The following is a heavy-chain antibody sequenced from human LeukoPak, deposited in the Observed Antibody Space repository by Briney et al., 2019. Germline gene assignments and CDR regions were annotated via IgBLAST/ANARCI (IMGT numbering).Heavy chain of an antibody. CDR3: ARDVRYASGWSTPES. CDR2: IYSSGSA. V-gene: IGHV4-4*07. D-gene: IGHD6-19*01. Sequence: SETLSLTCTVSGGSIINHYWSWIRQPAGKGLEWTGRIYSSGSANYSPSLKSRVSMSIDTSNNHFSLNLTSVTAADTALYFCARDVRYASGWSTPESWGQGTLVTVSS. CDR1: GGSIINHY. J-gene: IGHJ5*02.